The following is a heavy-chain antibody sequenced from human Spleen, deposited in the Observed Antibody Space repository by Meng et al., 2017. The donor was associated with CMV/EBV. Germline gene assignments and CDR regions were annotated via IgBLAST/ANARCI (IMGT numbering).Heavy chain of an antibody. Sequence: GGSLRLSCAASGFTFSDFYMSWISQAPGKGLEWVSYITTSGRTIYYADSVKGRFTISRDDAKTSLYLQMNDMRAEDTAVYYCARDASYYDSTGLILDVWGQGTTVTVSS. CDR3: ARDASYYDSTGLILDV. CDR2: ITTSGRTI. D-gene: IGHD3-22*01. V-gene: IGHV3-11*04. CDR1: GFTFSDFY. J-gene: IGHJ6*02.